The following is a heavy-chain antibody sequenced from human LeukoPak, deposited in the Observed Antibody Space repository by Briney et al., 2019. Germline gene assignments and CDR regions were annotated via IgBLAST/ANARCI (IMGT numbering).Heavy chain of an antibody. D-gene: IGHD6-13*01. Sequence: SETLSLTCAVYGDSFSGRYWSWIRQPPGKGLEWIGEITDGGRTSYSPSLKSRATISVVPSQRQFSLELGSVTAADTAIYYCVRRSRVAMPNALDLISDFWGQGTLVTVSS. CDR3: VRRSRVAMPNALDLISDF. J-gene: IGHJ4*02. CDR2: ITDGGRT. V-gene: IGHV4-34*01. CDR1: GDSFSGRY.